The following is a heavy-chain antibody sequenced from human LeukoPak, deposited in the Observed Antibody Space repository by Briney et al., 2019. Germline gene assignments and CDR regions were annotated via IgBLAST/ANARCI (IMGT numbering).Heavy chain of an antibody. Sequence: GGSLRLSCGASGFTFSSYWTSWVRQAPGKGLEWVANINQNEGENYYADSVKGRFTISRDNAKSSLYLQMNSLRAEDTAVYYCARLHWNQRPLLDYWGQGTLVTVSS. V-gene: IGHV3-7*01. D-gene: IGHD1-1*01. J-gene: IGHJ4*02. CDR2: INQNEGEN. CDR1: GFTFSSYW. CDR3: ARLHWNQRPLLDY.